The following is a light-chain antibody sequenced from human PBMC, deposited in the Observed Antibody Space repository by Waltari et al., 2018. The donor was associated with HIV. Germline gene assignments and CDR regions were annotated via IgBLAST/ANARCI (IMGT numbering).Light chain of an antibody. CDR1: QNIGDY. V-gene: IGKV1-39*01. CDR3: QQTYSTHLFT. J-gene: IGKJ3*01. Sequence: DIQMTQSPSPLSASVGDRITITCRASQNIGDYVTWYQQTPGNAPKLLVYSASSLQSGVPSRFSGSGSGTDFTLTISNLQPEDFGIYYCQQTYSTHLFTFGPGTEVDMK. CDR2: SAS.